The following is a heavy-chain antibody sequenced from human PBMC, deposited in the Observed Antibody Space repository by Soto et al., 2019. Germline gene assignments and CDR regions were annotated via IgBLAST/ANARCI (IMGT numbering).Heavy chain of an antibody. CDR3: AGAMYSSSWSHYYYYGMDV. Sequence: EVQLVESGGGLVQPGGSLRLSCAASGFTFSSYSMNWVRQAPGKGLEWVSYISSSSSTIYYADSVKGRFTISRDNAKNSLYLQMNSPRAEDTAVYYCAGAMYSSSWSHYYYYGMDVWGQGTTVTVSS. CDR1: GFTFSSYS. D-gene: IGHD6-13*01. J-gene: IGHJ6*02. V-gene: IGHV3-48*01. CDR2: ISSSSSTI.